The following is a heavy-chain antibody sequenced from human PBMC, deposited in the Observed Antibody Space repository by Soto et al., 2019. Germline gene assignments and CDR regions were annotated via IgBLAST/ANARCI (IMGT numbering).Heavy chain of an antibody. V-gene: IGHV2-5*02. Sequence: QITLKESGPPLVKPTQTLTLTCTFSGFSVSTNGVGVGWIRQPPGRALEWLALLYWDDDKRYSPSLKSRLTISKGNSRNQVGLTMTNMDPVDTATYVCAHRGESVSPRPIEFVDFWGQGTLVTVSS. D-gene: IGHD2-8*01. CDR3: AHRGESVSPRPIEFVDF. CDR2: LYWDDDK. J-gene: IGHJ4*02. CDR1: GFSVSTNGVG.